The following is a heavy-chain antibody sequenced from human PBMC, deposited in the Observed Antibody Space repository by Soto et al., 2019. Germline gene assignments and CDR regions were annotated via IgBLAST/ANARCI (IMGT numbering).Heavy chain of an antibody. J-gene: IGHJ5*02. CDR3: AREKSGYAPNWFDP. D-gene: IGHD5-12*01. V-gene: IGHV1-69*13. CDR1: GGTFSSYA. CDR2: IIPIFGTA. Sequence: ASVKVSCKASGGTFSSYAISWVRQAPGQGLEWMGGIIPIFGTANYAQKFQGRVTITADESTSTAYMELSSLRSEDTAVYYCAREKSGYAPNWFDPWGQGTLVTVSS.